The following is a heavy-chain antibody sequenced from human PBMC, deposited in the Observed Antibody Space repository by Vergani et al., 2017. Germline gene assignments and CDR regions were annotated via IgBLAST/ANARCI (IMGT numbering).Heavy chain of an antibody. J-gene: IGHJ6*03. Sequence: QVQLQQWGGGLLKPSETLSLTCVVNGGSFTSYHWTWIRQSPGEGLEWVGDIDHTGRPDYNPSLKSRLTMSVDKSRNEFSLTLNSVTDTGTAIYFCARVNTETNGHLYYYDYMDVWGQGTAVTVS. D-gene: IGHD4-11*01. CDR3: ARVNTETNGHLYYYDYMDV. CDR1: GGSFTSYH. V-gene: IGHV4-34*01. CDR2: IDHTGRP.